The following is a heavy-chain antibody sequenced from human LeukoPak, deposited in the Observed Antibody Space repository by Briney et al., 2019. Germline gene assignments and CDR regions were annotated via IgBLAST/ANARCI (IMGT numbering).Heavy chain of an antibody. V-gene: IGHV4-34*01. CDR3: ARGLFGYYGSGSYYQHYYYYYYMDV. J-gene: IGHJ6*03. Sequence: PSETLSLTCAVYGGSFSGYYWSWIRQPPGKGLEWIGEINHSGSTNYNPSLKSRVTISVDTSKNQFSLKLSSVTAADTAVYYCARGLFGYYGSGSYYQHYYYYYYMDVWGKGTTVTVSS. D-gene: IGHD3-10*01. CDR1: GGSFSGYY. CDR2: INHSGST.